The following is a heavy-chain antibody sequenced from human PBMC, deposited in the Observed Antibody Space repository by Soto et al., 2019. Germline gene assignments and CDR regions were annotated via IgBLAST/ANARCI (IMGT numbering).Heavy chain of an antibody. CDR2: ISSSSSTI. CDR3: AREEAFGTIFGVFRPYGMDV. D-gene: IGHD3-3*01. J-gene: IGHJ6*02. Sequence: GGSLRLSCAASGFTFSSYSMNWVRQAPGKGLEWVSYISSSSSTIYYADSVKGRFTISRDNAKNSLYLQMNSLRDEDTAVYYCAREEAFGTIFGVFRPYGMDVWGQGTTVTVSS. V-gene: IGHV3-48*02. CDR1: GFTFSSYS.